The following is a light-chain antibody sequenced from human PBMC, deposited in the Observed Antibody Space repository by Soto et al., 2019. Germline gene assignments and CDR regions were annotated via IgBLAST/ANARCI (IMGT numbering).Light chain of an antibody. CDR1: QSLLQTNGYTY. Sequence: DIVMTQSPLSLPVTPGEPASISCRSSQSLLQTNGYTYLDWYLQKPGQSPQLLIYLTSIRASGVPDRFSGSGSGTEFTLKISKVEAEDVGVYYCMQSLQTPQWTFGPGTKVEFK. CDR2: LTS. CDR3: MQSLQTPQWT. V-gene: IGKV2-28*01. J-gene: IGKJ1*01.